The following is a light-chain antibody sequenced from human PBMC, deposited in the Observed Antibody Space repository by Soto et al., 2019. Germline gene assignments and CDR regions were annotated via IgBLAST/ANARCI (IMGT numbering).Light chain of an antibody. CDR3: QQRWTTPIT. Sequence: DIQMTQPPTSLSASIGDRVTITCRASQNIDTYLNWYQQKPGKAPKLLIYAVSNLQSGVPSRFSGSGSGTDFTLTINSVQPEDFATYYCQQRWTTPITFGQGTRLDIK. V-gene: IGKV1-39*01. J-gene: IGKJ5*01. CDR2: AVS. CDR1: QNIDTY.